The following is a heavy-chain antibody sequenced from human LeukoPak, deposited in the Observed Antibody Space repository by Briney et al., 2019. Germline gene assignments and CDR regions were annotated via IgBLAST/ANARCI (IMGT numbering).Heavy chain of an antibody. CDR1: GGSISSFY. J-gene: IGHJ6*03. V-gene: IGHV4-59*01. CDR2: IYSSGST. Sequence: SETLFLTCTVSGGSISSFYWNWIRQPPGKGLEWISYIYSSGSTNYNPSLKSRVTISVDTSKNQFSLKLSYTAVYYCARGPYYMDLWGKGPRSPSP. CDR3: ARGPYYMDL.